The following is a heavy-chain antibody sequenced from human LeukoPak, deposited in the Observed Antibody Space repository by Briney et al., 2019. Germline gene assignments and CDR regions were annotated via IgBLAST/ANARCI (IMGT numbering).Heavy chain of an antibody. Sequence: PSETLSLTCAVYGGSFSGYYWSWIRQPPGKGLEWIGEINHSGSTNYNPTLKSRVTISVDTSKNQFSLKLSSVTAADTAVYYCARVPRRGYTKYYFDYWGQGTLVTVSS. CDR1: GGSFSGYY. V-gene: IGHV4-34*01. D-gene: IGHD5-18*01. CDR2: INHSGST. CDR3: ARVPRRGYTKYYFDY. J-gene: IGHJ4*02.